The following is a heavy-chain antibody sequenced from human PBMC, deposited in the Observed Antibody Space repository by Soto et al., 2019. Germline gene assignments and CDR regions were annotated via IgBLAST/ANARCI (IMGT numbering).Heavy chain of an antibody. CDR1: GFTFSDYY. CDR2: ISSSGSTI. V-gene: IGHV3-11*01. CDR3: ARDLWDFWSGYYKVTGAFDI. D-gene: IGHD3-3*01. J-gene: IGHJ3*02. Sequence: PGGSLRLSCAASGFTFSDYYMSWIRQAPGKGLEWVSYISSSGSTICYADSVKGRFTISRDNAKNSLYLQMNSLRAEDTAVYYCARDLWDFWSGYYKVTGAFDIWGQGTMVTVSS.